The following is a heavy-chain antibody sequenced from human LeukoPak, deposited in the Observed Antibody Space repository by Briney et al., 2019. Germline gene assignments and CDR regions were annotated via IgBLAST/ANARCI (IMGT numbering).Heavy chain of an antibody. CDR3: ARNGDYSADS. D-gene: IGHD4-17*01. CDR2: IHHTGST. CDR1: GYSISSGYW. V-gene: IGHV4-4*02. J-gene: IGHJ4*02. Sequence: PSETLSLTCAVSGYSISSGYWWSWVRQPPGKGLEWIGEIHHTGSTNYNPSLKSRVTISVDKSKNQFSLKLTSVTAADTAVYYCARNGDYSADSWGQGTLLTVSS.